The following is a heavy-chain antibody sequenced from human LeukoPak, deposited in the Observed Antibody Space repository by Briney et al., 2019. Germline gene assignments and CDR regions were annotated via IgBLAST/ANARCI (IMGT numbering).Heavy chain of an antibody. J-gene: IGHJ6*04. D-gene: IGHD3-10*01. V-gene: IGHV3-53*01. CDR1: GFTVSSNY. CDR2: IYSGGST. Sequence: GGSLRLSCAASGFTVSSNYMSWVRQAPGKGLEWVSVIYSGGSTYYADSVKGRFTISRDNSKNTLYLQMNSLRAEDTAVYYCARENTIKYQEYYCYGMDVWGKGTTVTVSS. CDR3: ARENTIKYQEYYCYGMDV.